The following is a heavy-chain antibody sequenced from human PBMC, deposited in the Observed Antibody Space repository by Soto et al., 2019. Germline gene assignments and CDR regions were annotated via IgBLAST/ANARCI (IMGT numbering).Heavy chain of an antibody. V-gene: IGHV4-59*01. J-gene: IGHJ4*02. Sequence: TSETLSLTCTVSGGSISSFYWSWIRQPPGRGLEWIGYIYDSGSTNYNPSLKSRVTISVDTSKNQFSLRLSSVSAADTAVYYCARGPRPVVVTAYYFDYWGQGTLVTVSS. D-gene: IGHD2-21*02. CDR3: ARGPRPVVVTAYYFDY. CDR2: IYDSGST. CDR1: GGSISSFY.